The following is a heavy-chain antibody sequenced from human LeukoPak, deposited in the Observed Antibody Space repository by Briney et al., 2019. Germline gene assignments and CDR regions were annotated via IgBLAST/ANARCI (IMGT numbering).Heavy chain of an antibody. V-gene: IGHV3-23*01. Sequence: GGSLRLSCAASGFTFSTYAMSWVRQATGKGLEWVSAISGGGSDTYYASSVRGRFTISRDNSNNTLYLQMNSLRVEDTALYYCAKDWASGNYFDYWGQGTLVTVSS. J-gene: IGHJ4*02. D-gene: IGHD1-14*01. CDR2: ISGGGSDT. CDR3: AKDWASGNYFDY. CDR1: GFTFSTYA.